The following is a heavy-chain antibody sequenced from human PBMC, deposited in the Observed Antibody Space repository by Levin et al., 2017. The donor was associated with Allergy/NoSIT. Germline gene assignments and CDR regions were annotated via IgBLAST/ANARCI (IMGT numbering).Heavy chain of an antibody. Sequence: PGGSLRLSCTASGFTFSSYSMNWVRQAPGKGLEWISYISSSDSPIYYADSVKGRFTISRDNAKNSLYLQMNSLRAEDTAVYFCARDRQGGHYFDYWGQGTLVTVSS. CDR3: ARDRQGGHYFDY. D-gene: IGHD1-26*01. J-gene: IGHJ4*02. CDR1: GFTFSSYS. V-gene: IGHV3-48*01. CDR2: ISSSDSPI.